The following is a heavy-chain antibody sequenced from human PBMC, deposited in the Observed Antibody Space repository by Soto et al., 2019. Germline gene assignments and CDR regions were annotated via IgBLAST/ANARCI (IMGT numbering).Heavy chain of an antibody. D-gene: IGHD3-10*01. J-gene: IGHJ4*02. V-gene: IGHV4-38-2*02. CDR2: SHHGGGT. CDR1: ASSITDASY. Sequence: PSETLSLTCTVSASSITDASYWGWILQPQGKGLEWIGSSHHGGGTYYGPSLKSRVTISVDTSKNQLSLKLTSVAAADAAVYYCARVLSLGSPCYFDYWGQGTHVTVSS. CDR3: ARVLSLGSPCYFDY.